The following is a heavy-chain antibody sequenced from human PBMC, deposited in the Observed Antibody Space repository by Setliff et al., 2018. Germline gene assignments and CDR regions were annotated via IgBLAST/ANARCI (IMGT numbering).Heavy chain of an antibody. CDR1: GGSISSSSYY. D-gene: IGHD4-17*01. CDR2: IYYSGST. V-gene: IGHV4-39*07. Sequence: SETLSLTCTVSGGSISSSSYYWGWIRQPPGKGLEWIGSIYYSGSTYYNPSLKSRVTISVDTSKNQFSLKLSSVTAADTAVYYCVRDRVTTLENYYYYYGMDVWGQGTTVTVSS. J-gene: IGHJ6*02. CDR3: VRDRVTTLENYYYYYGMDV.